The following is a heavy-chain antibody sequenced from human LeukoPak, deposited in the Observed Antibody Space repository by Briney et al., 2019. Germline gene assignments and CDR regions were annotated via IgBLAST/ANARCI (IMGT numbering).Heavy chain of an antibody. Sequence: SEPLSLLCTLSGYSISSGFYWGWIRPAPGKGLEWIGSLYHSGSTYYNPSLKSRVTISVDTTKNHSALKRSSVTAADTAVYYCARTVVPAAIGGGYYFDYWGQGTLVTVSS. J-gene: IGHJ4*02. V-gene: IGHV4-38-2*02. CDR3: ARTVVPAAIGGGYYFDY. D-gene: IGHD2-2*01. CDR2: LYHSGST. CDR1: GYSISSGFY.